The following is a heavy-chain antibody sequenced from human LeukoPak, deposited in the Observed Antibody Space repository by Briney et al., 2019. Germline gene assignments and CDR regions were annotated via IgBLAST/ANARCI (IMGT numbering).Heavy chain of an antibody. CDR3: AKAGGGYCSSTSCYDLYFDY. D-gene: IGHD2-2*01. V-gene: IGHV3-23*01. CDR1: GFTFSSYG. Sequence: PGGSLRLSCAASGFTFSSYGMSWVRQAPGKGLEWVSAISGSGGSTYYADSVKGRLTISRDNSKNTLYLQMNSLRAEDTAVYYCAKAGGGYCSSTSCYDLYFDYWGQGTLVTVSS. CDR2: ISGSGGST. J-gene: IGHJ4*02.